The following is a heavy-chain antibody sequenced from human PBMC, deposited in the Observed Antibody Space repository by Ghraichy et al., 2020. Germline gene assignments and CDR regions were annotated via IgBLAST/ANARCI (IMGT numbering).Heavy chain of an antibody. J-gene: IGHJ6*02. V-gene: IGHV3-53*01. Sequence: GGSLRLSCAASGFSVSSNYMSWVRQAPGKGLEWVSVIYSGGSTYYADSVKGRFTISRDNSKNTLCLQMNSRRAGDTAVYYCARDPGGLGMDVWGQGTTVTVSS. D-gene: IGHD5-12*01. CDR3: ARDPGGLGMDV. CDR1: GFSVSSNY. CDR2: IYSGGST.